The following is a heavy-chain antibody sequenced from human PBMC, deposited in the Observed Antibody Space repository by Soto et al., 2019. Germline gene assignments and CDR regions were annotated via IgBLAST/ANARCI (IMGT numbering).Heavy chain of an antibody. Sequence: SETLSLTCTVSGGSISSYYWSWIRQPPGKGLEWIGYIYYSGSTNYNPSLKSRVTISVDTSKNQFSLKLSSVTAADTAVYYCASWTLDYMDVWGKGTTVTVSS. CDR2: IYYSGST. V-gene: IGHV4-59*08. D-gene: IGHD1-1*01. CDR3: ASWTLDYMDV. J-gene: IGHJ6*03. CDR1: GGSISSYY.